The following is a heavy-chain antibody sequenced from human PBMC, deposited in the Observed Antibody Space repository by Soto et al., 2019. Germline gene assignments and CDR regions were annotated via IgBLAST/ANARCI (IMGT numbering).Heavy chain of an antibody. J-gene: IGHJ2*01. CDR3: ARVVTVVKSFHYWYFDL. Sequence: SVKVSCKASGGTFSSYAISWVRQAPGQGLEWMGGIIPMFGTTNYAQKFQGRVTITADESTSTAYMELSSLRSEDTAVYYCARVVTVVKSFHYWYFDLWGRGTLVTVSS. CDR1: GGTFSSYA. V-gene: IGHV1-69*13. CDR2: IIPMFGTT. D-gene: IGHD2-15*01.